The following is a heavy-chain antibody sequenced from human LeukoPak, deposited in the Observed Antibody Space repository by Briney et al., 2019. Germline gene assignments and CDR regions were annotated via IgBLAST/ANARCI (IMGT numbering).Heavy chain of an antibody. CDR2: IKRDGSET. CDR1: GGSFSGYY. CDR3: APSIGY. J-gene: IGHJ4*02. Sequence: ETLSLTCAVYGGSFSGYYWSWVRQAPGKGLEWVANIKRDGSETYYVDSVRGRFTISRDNAKNSLFLQMNSLRAEDTAVYYCAPSIGYWGQGTLVTVSS. V-gene: IGHV3-7*01.